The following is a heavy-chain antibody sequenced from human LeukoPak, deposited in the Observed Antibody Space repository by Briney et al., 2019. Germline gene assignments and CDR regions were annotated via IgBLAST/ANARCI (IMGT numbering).Heavy chain of an antibody. Sequence: ASVKVSCMASGYAFTTYYIHWLRQAPGQGPEWMGIISPNGGSTSYAQKFQGRVTKARDTSTSTVYMELSSLKSEDTAVYYCARDITVTDHDIGYWGQGTLVTASS. V-gene: IGHV1-46*01. D-gene: IGHD3-10*01. J-gene: IGHJ4*02. CDR3: ARDITVTDHDIGY. CDR1: GYAFTTYY. CDR2: ISPNGGST.